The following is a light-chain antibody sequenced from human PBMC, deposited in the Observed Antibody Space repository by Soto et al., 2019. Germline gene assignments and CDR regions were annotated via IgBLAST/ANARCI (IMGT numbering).Light chain of an antibody. V-gene: IGKV3-20*01. CDR3: QQYGSSPMYT. CDR2: GAS. Sequence: EIVLTQSPGTLSLSPGERATLSCSASQSVSSSYLAWYQQKPGKAPRLLIYGASSRATGIPDRFSGSGSGTDFTLNISRLEPEDFAVYYCQQYGSSPMYTFGQGTKLEIK. CDR1: QSVSSSY. J-gene: IGKJ2*01.